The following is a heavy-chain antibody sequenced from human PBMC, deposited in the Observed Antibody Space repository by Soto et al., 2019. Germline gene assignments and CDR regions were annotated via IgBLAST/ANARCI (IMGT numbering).Heavy chain of an antibody. CDR3: ASDTVGAGTPPTPYYFDY. CDR1: GFTFSSYA. D-gene: IGHD1-26*01. V-gene: IGHV3-23*01. CDR2: ISGSGGST. Sequence: GGSLRLSCAASGFTFSSYAMSWVRQAPGKGLEWVSAISGSGGSTYYADSVKGRFTISRDNSKNTLYLQMNSLRAEDTAVYYCASDTVGAGTPPTPYYFDYWGQGTPVTVS. J-gene: IGHJ4*02.